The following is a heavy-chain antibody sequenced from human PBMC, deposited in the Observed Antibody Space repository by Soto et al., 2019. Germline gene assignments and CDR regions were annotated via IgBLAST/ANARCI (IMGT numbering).Heavy chain of an antibody. V-gene: IGHV4-59*01. CDR2: IYYSGST. CDR3: ARDSIAVRFYGWVDP. CDR1: GGSISSYY. Sequence: TLSLTCTVSGGSISSYYWSWIRQPPGKGLEWIGYIYYSGSTNYNPSLKSRVTISVDTSKNQFSLKLSSVTAADTAVYYCARDSIAVRFYGWVDPWGQGTLVPVSS. J-gene: IGHJ5*02. D-gene: IGHD6-19*01.